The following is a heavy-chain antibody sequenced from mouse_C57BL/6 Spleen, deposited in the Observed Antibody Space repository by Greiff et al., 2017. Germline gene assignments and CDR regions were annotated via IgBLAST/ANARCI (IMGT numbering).Heavy chain of an antibody. CDR1: GYSFTSYY. CDR2: IYPGSGNT. CDR3: ARNYGTVQTWFAY. V-gene: IGHV1-66*01. D-gene: IGHD1-1*01. J-gene: IGHJ3*01. Sequence: QVQLKESGPELVKPGASVKISCKASGYSFTSYYIHWVKQRPGQGLEWIGWIYPGSGNTKYNEKFKGKATLTADTSSSTAYMQLSSLTSEDSAVYYCARNYGTVQTWFAYWGQGTLVTVSA.